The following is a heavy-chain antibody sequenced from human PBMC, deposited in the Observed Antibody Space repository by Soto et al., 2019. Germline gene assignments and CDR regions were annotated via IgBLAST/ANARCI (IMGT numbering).Heavy chain of an antibody. V-gene: IGHV1-18*01. Sequence: ASVKGSCKASGYTFTSYGISWLRQAPGQGLEWMGWISAYNGNTNYAQKLQGRVTMTTDTSTSTAYMELRSLRSDDTAVYYCARVGEGPDLAVAVDYRGEGTLVTVSS. D-gene: IGHD6-19*01. CDR3: ARVGEGPDLAVAVDY. CDR1: GYTFTSYG. J-gene: IGHJ4*02. CDR2: ISAYNGNT.